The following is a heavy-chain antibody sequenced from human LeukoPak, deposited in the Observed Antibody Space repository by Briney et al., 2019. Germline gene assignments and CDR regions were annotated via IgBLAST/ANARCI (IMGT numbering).Heavy chain of an antibody. CDR3: ARDIGAWSAY. CDR1: GFTLSSHW. D-gene: IGHD6-19*01. CDR2: IKQDESEI. J-gene: IGHJ4*02. Sequence: GGSLRLSCVGSGFTLSSHWMHWVRQAPGKGLEWVANIKQDESEIYYVDSVKGRFTISRDNAENSLYLQMNSLRAEDTAVYYCARDIGAWSAYRGQGTLVTVSS. V-gene: IGHV3-7*01.